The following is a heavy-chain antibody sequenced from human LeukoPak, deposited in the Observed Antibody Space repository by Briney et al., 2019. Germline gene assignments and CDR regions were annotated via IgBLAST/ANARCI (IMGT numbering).Heavy chain of an antibody. Sequence: GESLRISCKASAYSFSTFWISWVRQMPGKGLEWMGRITPSDSYTNYSPSFRGHVTILADKSITTAYLQWSSLRASDTAMYYCATSSGNNPFDYWGQGTLVTVSS. CDR1: AYSFSTFW. CDR2: ITPSDSYT. V-gene: IGHV5-10-1*01. J-gene: IGHJ4*02. D-gene: IGHD1-14*01. CDR3: ATSSGNNPFDY.